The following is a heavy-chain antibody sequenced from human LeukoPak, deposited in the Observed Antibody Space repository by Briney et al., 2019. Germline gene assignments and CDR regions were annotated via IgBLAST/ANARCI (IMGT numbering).Heavy chain of an antibody. CDR1: GFTFSSYG. CDR3: AREFGSGSYYYFDY. V-gene: IGHV3-33*01. J-gene: IGHJ4*02. CDR2: IWYDGSNK. Sequence: PGRSLRLSCAASGFTFSSYGMHWVRQAPGKGLEWVAVIWYDGSNKYYAGSVEGRFIISRENSKNTLYLQMYSLRAEDTAVYYCAREFGSGSYYYFDYWGQGTLVTVSS. D-gene: IGHD3-10*01.